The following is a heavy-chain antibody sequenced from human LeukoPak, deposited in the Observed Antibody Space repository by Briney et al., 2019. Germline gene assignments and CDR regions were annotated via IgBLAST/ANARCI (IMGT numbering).Heavy chain of an antibody. CDR2: ISGSGGST. Sequence: PGGSLRLSCAASGFTFSSYAMSWVRQAPGKGLGWVSAISGSGGSTYYADSVKGRFTISRDNSKNTLYLQMNSLRAEDTAVYYCAKDRGGYCSGGSCYYNWFDPWGQGTLVTVSS. V-gene: IGHV3-23*01. D-gene: IGHD2-15*01. CDR3: AKDRGGYCSGGSCYYNWFDP. J-gene: IGHJ5*02. CDR1: GFTFSSYA.